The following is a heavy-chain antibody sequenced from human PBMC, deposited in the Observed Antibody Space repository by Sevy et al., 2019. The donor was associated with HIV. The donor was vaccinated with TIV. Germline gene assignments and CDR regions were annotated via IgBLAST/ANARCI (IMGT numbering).Heavy chain of an antibody. CDR2: IKQDGSEK. J-gene: IGHJ4*02. V-gene: IGHV3-7*01. Sequence: GGSLRLSCAASGFTFSSYWMSWVRQAPGKGLEWVANIKQDGSEKYYVDSVKGRFTISRDNAKNSLYLQMNSLRAEDTAVYYCARDPSRKTTVTTGFDYWDQGTLVTVSS. CDR3: ARDPSRKTTVTTGFDY. D-gene: IGHD4-17*01. CDR1: GFTFSSYW.